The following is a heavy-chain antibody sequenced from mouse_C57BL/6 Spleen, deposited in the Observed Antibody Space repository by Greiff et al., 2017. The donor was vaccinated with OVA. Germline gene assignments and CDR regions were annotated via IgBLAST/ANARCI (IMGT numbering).Heavy chain of an antibody. CDR2: IYPGDGDT. Sequence: VQLQESGPELVKPGASVKISCKASGYAFSSSWMNWVKQRPGKGLEWIGRIYPGDGDTNYNGKFKGKATLTADKSSSTAYMQLSSLTSEDSAVYFCARAAQEGAMDDWGQGTSVTVSA. J-gene: IGHJ4*01. V-gene: IGHV1-82*01. CDR3: ARAAQEGAMDD. CDR1: GYAFSSSW. D-gene: IGHD6-1*01.